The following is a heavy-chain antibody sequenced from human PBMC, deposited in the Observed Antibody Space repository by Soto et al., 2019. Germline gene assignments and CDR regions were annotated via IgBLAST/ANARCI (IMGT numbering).Heavy chain of an antibody. CDR3: ARVDYYDSSGYPGY. D-gene: IGHD3-22*01. CDR1: GFTFSDYY. CDR2: ISSSSSYT. J-gene: IGHJ4*02. Sequence: GGSLRLSCAASGFTFSDYYMSWIRQAPGKGLEWVSYISSSSSYTNYADSVKGRFTISRDNAKNSLYLQMNSLRAEDTAVYYCARVDYYDSSGYPGYWGQGTLVTVSS. V-gene: IGHV3-11*05.